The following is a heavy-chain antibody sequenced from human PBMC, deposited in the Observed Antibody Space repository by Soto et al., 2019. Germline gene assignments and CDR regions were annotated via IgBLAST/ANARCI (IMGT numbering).Heavy chain of an antibody. CDR3: ARDASIVVVTAIFLFAP. D-gene: IGHD2-21*02. J-gene: IGHJ5*02. CDR2: INPSGGST. V-gene: IGHV1-46*01. Sequence: ASVKVSCKASGYTFTSYYMHWVRQAPGQGLEWMGIINPSGGSTSYAQKFQGRVTMTRDMSTSTVYMELSSLRSEDTAVYYCARDASIVVVTAIFLFAPWGQGTLVPVSS. CDR1: GYTFTSYY.